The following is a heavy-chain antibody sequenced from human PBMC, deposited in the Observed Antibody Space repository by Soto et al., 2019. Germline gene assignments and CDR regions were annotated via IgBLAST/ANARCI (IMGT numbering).Heavy chain of an antibody. D-gene: IGHD2-2*01. CDR3: TRVYCFPTRCSRSDSFDI. V-gene: IGHV3-73*01. Sequence: EMQLVESGGGLVQPGGSLKLSCAASGFTFGDSTVHWVRQASGKGLEWVGRIGSPTSFATSYAASVKGRFTIYRDEAKHVAYLELNSLKTGDTAMYYCTRVYCFPTRCSRSDSFDIWGQGTMVTVSS. CDR1: GFTFGDST. CDR2: IGSPTSFAT. J-gene: IGHJ3*02.